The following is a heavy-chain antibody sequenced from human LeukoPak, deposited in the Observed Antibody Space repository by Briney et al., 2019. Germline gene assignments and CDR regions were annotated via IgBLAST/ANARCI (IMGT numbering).Heavy chain of an antibody. CDR1: GYTFSSYL. D-gene: IGHD1-26*01. Sequence: ASVKVSCKAPGYTFSSYLMHWVRQAPGQGLEWMGIINPSGGSTSYAQKFQGRVTMTTDTSTSTAYMELRSLRSDDTAVYYCARRGSGSYLPDYWGQGTLVTVSS. CDR2: INPSGGST. J-gene: IGHJ4*02. V-gene: IGHV1-46*01. CDR3: ARRGSGSYLPDY.